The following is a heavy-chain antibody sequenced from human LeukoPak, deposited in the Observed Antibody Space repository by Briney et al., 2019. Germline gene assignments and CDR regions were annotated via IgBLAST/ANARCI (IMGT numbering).Heavy chain of an antibody. V-gene: IGHV3-23*01. Sequence: PGGSLRLSCAASGFTFSNYAMSWVRQAPGKGLEWLSTISGSGGSTYYADSVKGRFTISRDNSKNTLYLQMNSLRAEDTAVYYCARSNGVDGGADYWGQGTLVTVSS. D-gene: IGHD2-8*01. J-gene: IGHJ4*02. CDR2: ISGSGGST. CDR1: GFTFSNYA. CDR3: ARSNGVDGGADY.